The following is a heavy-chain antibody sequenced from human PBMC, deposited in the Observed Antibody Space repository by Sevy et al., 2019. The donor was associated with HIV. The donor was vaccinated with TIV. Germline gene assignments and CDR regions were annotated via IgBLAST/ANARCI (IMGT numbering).Heavy chain of an antibody. CDR1: GFTVSSNY. D-gene: IGHD4-17*01. CDR3: ARGSTDRYYGMDV. Sequence: GGSLRLSCAASGFTVSSNYMSWVRQAPGKGLEWVSVIYSGNSTYYADSVKGRFTISRDNSKNTLYLQMNSLRAEDTAVYYCARGSTDRYYGMDVWGKGTTVTVSS. J-gene: IGHJ6*04. CDR2: IYSGNST. V-gene: IGHV3-66*01.